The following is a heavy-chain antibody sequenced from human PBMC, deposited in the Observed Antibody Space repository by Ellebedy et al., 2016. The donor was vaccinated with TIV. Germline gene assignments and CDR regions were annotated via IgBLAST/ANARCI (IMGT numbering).Heavy chain of an antibody. Sequence: GESLKISCAASGFTFSLYSMNWVRQAPGKGLEWISYISSGSSSIYYAYSVKGRFTITRDNDKNLLYLQMSSLRVEDTAVYYCARDFRQWLAQGDALDVWGQGTTVTVSS. D-gene: IGHD6-19*01. J-gene: IGHJ6*02. V-gene: IGHV3-48*01. CDR2: ISSGSSSI. CDR3: ARDFRQWLAQGDALDV. CDR1: GFTFSLYS.